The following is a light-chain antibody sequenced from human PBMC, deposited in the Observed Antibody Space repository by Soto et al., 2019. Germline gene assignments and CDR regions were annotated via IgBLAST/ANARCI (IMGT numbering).Light chain of an antibody. CDR1: HIVDTS. Sequence: DIQMTQSPSSLSAAVGDIVTVTCRTSHIVDTSLNWYQQKPGKAPKLLIYAASMVQSGVPARLSGSASATFVTLTIHNPQPDDFATYFGQQTHSNPPTYGAGTK. J-gene: IGKJ2*01. V-gene: IGKV1-39*01. CDR2: AAS. CDR3: QQTHSNPPT.